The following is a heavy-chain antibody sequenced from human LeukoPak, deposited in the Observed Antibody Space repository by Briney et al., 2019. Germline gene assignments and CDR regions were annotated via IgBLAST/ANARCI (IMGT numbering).Heavy chain of an antibody. CDR1: GFTFSSYW. Sequence: GGSLRLSCAASGFTFSSYWMHWVRQAPGKELVWVSRINSDGSSTSYADSVKGRFTISRDNAKNTLYLQMNSLRAEDTAVYYCARGSQRLHYCGGDCYSEAFDIWGQGTMVTVSS. V-gene: IGHV3-74*01. CDR3: ARGSQRLHYCGGDCYSEAFDI. CDR2: INSDGSST. J-gene: IGHJ3*02. D-gene: IGHD2-21*02.